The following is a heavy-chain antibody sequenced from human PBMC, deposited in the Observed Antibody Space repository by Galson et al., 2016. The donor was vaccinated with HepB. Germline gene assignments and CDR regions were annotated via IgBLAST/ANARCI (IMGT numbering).Heavy chain of an antibody. Sequence: SLRLSCAASGFTFSSYWMNWVRQAPGKGLEWVASIKQDGSEQYYVDSLKGRFTTSRDNAKHSLYLQMNSLRAEDTAAHYCARDGAAKVAFDIWGQGAMVTVSS. D-gene: IGHD5-18*01. CDR1: GFTFSSYW. CDR2: IKQDGSEQ. CDR3: ARDGAAKVAFDI. J-gene: IGHJ3*02. V-gene: IGHV3-7*01.